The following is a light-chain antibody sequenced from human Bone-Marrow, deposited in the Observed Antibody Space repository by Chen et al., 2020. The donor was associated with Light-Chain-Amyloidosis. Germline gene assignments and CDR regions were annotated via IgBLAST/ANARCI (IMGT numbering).Light chain of an antibody. V-gene: IGLV2-14*01. Sequence: QSALTQPASVSGSPGQSITLPCTGTSSDVGGDNHVSWYQQHPDKAPKIMIDEVTNRPSWVPDRCSGSKSDNTASLTISEVQTEDEADYFCSSYTITNTLVFGSGTRVTVL. CDR1: SSDVGGDNH. CDR2: EVT. CDR3: SSYTITNTLV. J-gene: IGLJ1*01.